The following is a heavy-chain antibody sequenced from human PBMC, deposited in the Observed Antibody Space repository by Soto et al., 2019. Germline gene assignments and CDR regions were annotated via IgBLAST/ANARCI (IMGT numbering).Heavy chain of an antibody. V-gene: IGHV4-59*08. CDR3: TRHASGGDYRFDY. J-gene: IGHJ4*02. D-gene: IGHD4-17*01. CDR1: GDSISSYY. CDR2: MYYSGST. Sequence: PSETLSLTCSVSGDSISSYYWSWIRQPPGKGLEWIGYMYYSGSTKYNPSLKSRVTISADTSKNQFSLNLSSVTAADTAMYYCTRHASGGDYRFDYWGQGTLVTVSS.